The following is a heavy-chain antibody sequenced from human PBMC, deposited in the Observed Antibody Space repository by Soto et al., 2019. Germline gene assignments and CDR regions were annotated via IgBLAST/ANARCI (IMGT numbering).Heavy chain of an antibody. V-gene: IGHV4-34*01. CDR1: GGSFSGYY. J-gene: IGHJ6*02. D-gene: IGHD2-2*02. Sequence: PSETLSLTCAVYGGSFSGYYWSWIRQPPGKGLEWIGEINHSGSTNYHPSLKSRVTISVDTSKNQFSLKLSSVTHADTAVYYCARAVVVPAAIEDYYYYYGMDVWGQGTTVTVS. CDR3: ARAVVVPAAIEDYYYYYGMDV. CDR2: INHSGST.